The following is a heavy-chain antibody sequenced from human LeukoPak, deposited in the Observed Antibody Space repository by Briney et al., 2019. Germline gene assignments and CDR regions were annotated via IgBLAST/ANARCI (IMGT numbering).Heavy chain of an antibody. J-gene: IGHJ4*02. CDR3: ARDNVGATPFDY. CDR2: INLDGTER. CDR1: GFTFSYFW. D-gene: IGHD1-26*01. Sequence: PGGSLRLSCAASGFTFSYFWMGWVRQAPGKGLEWVANINLDGTERHYVDSVKGRFTTSRDNARKSLYLQMNSLRDEDTAVYYCARDNVGATPFDYWGQGTLVTVSS. V-gene: IGHV3-7*05.